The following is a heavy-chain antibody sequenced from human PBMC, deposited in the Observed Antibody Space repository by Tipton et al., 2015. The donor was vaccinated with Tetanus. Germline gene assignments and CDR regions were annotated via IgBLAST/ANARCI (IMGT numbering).Heavy chain of an antibody. D-gene: IGHD2/OR15-2a*01. CDR2: ISWNSGSI. V-gene: IGHV3-9*01. J-gene: IGHJ6*02. CDR3: AKGIGYYGMDV. Sequence: QLVQSGGGMVQPGRSLRLSSAAYGFTFDDYDMHWVRQAPGKGLEWVSGISWNSGSIGYADSVKGRFTISRDNAKNSLYLQMNSLRAEDTALYYCAKGIGYYGMDVWGQGTTVTVSS. CDR1: GFTFDDYD.